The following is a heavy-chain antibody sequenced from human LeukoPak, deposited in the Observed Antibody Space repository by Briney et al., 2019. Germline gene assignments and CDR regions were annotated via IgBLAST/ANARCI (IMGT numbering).Heavy chain of an antibody. J-gene: IGHJ4*02. CDR3: AKRGVVIRVILVGFHKEAYYFDS. D-gene: IGHD3-22*01. CDR1: GITLSNYG. CDR2: ISDTGGRT. V-gene: IGHV3-23*01. Sequence: GGSLRLSCAVSGITLSNYGMTWVRQAPGKGLEWVAGISDTGGRTNYADSVKGRFTISRDNPKNTLYLEMNSLRAEDTAVYFCAKRGVVIRVILVGFHKEAYYFDSWGQGALVTVSS.